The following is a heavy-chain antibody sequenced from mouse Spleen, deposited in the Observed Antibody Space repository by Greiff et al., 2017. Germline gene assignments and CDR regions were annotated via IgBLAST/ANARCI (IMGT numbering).Heavy chain of an antibody. CDR3: ARNGAPLTWDYFDY. CDR1: GFSLTSYG. CDR2: IWSGGST. Sequence: QVQLKESGPGLVQPSQSLSITCTVSGFSLTSYGVHWVRQSPGKGLEWLGVIWSGGSTDYNAAFISRLSISKDNSKSQVFFKMNSLQADDTAIYYCARNGAPLTWDYFDYRGQGTTLTVSS. V-gene: IGHV2-2*01. D-gene: IGHD3-1*01. J-gene: IGHJ2*01.